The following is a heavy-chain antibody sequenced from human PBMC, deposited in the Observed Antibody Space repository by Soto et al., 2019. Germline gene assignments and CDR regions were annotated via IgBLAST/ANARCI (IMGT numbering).Heavy chain of an antibody. J-gene: IGHJ3*02. V-gene: IGHV3-33*01. Sequence: GGSLRLSCAASGFTFSSYGMHWVRQAPGKGLEWVALVWFDGSDKYSSDSVKGRFTISRDNSKNTLYLQMNRLRAEDTAVYYCARLYCSASSCYSVGGFDIWGQGTMVTVSS. D-gene: IGHD2-15*01. CDR2: VWFDGSDK. CDR1: GFTFSSYG. CDR3: ARLYCSASSCYSVGGFDI.